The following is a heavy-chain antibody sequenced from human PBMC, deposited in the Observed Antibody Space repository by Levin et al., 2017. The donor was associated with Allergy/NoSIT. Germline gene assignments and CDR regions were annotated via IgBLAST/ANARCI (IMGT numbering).Heavy chain of an antibody. Sequence: LSLTCAASGFTFSSYAMHWVRQAPGKGLEWVAVISYDGSNKYYADSVKGRFTISRDNSKNTLYLQMNSLRAEDTAVYYCARGTSHSSGYLFDYWGQGTLVTVSS. CDR3: ARGTSHSSGYLFDY. D-gene: IGHD3-22*01. CDR1: GFTFSSYA. V-gene: IGHV3-30-3*01. CDR2: ISYDGSNK. J-gene: IGHJ4*02.